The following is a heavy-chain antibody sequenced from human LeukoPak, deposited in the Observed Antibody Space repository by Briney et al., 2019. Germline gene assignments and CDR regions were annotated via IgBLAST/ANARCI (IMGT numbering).Heavy chain of an antibody. V-gene: IGHV1-18*01. CDR2: ISAYNGNT. Sequence: EASVKVSCKASGYTFTSYGISWVRQAPGQGLEWMGWISAYNGNTNYAQKLQGRVTMTTDTSTSTAYMELRSLRSDDTAVYYCARIGTRIASSTDWFDPWGQGTLVTVSS. CDR1: GYTFTSYG. CDR3: ARIGTRIASSTDWFDP. D-gene: IGHD3-22*01. J-gene: IGHJ5*02.